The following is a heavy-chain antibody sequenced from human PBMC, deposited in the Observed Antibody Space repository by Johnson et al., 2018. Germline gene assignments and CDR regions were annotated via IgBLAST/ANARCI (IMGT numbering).Heavy chain of an antibody. V-gene: IGHV1-69*12. Sequence: QVQLVQSGAEVKKPGSSVKVSCKASGGTFSSYAISWVRQAPGQGLEWMGGIIPIFGTANYAQKFQGRVTITADESTSKAYKELSSLRSEDTAVYYCAGAVDTAMVDPNYYGMDVWGQGTTVTVSS. D-gene: IGHD5-18*01. CDR1: GGTFSSYA. CDR3: AGAVDTAMVDPNYYGMDV. CDR2: IIPIFGTA. J-gene: IGHJ6*02.